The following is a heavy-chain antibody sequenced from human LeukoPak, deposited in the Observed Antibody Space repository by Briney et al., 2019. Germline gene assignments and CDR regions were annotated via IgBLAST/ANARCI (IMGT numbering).Heavy chain of an antibody. CDR2: INPNSGGT. J-gene: IGHJ4*02. CDR1: GYTFSVYY. Sequence: ASVKVSFKASGYTFSVYYVHWVRQAPGQGLEWMGWINPNSGGTNYAQKLQGRVTMTTDTSTSTAYMELRSLRSDDTAVYYCARGTTMLDYWGQGTLVTVSS. D-gene: IGHD1-7*01. CDR3: ARGTTMLDY. V-gene: IGHV1-2*02.